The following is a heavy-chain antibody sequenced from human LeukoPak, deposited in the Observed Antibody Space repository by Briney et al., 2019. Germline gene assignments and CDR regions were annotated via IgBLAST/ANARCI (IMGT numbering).Heavy chain of an antibody. CDR2: IKNDGSTT. Sequence: GGSLRLSCAASGFTFSSYWMHWVRHPPGKGLVWVSRIKNDGSTTTYADSVKGRFTISRDNSKNTLYLQMNSLRAEDTAVYYCAKDLSGAAMVLDYWGQGTLVTVSS. CDR3: AKDLSGAAMVLDY. J-gene: IGHJ4*02. D-gene: IGHD3-10*01. V-gene: IGHV3-74*01. CDR1: GFTFSSYW.